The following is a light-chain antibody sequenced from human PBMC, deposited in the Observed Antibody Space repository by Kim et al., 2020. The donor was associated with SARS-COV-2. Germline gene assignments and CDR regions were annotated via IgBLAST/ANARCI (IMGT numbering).Light chain of an antibody. CDR1: KLGDKY. J-gene: IGLJ2*01. Sequence: SYELTQPLSVSVSPGQTASITCAGDKLGDKYACWYQQKPGQSPVLVIYQDSKRPSGIPERFSGSNSGNTATLTISGTQAMDEADYYCQAWDSSTVVFGGGTQVTVL. CDR3: QAWDSSTVV. V-gene: IGLV3-1*01. CDR2: QDS.